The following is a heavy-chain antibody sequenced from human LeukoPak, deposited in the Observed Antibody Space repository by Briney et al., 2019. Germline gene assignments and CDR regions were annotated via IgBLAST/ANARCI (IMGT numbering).Heavy chain of an antibody. CDR3: AKDRDWNAHYFDY. CDR1: GFTFSSYA. V-gene: IGHV3-30*04. J-gene: IGHJ4*02. Sequence: GRSLRLSCAASGFTFSSYAMHWVRQAPGKGLEWVAVISYDGSNKYYADSVKGRFTISRDNSKNTLYLQMNSLRAEDTAVYYCAKDRDWNAHYFDYWGQGTLVTVSS. D-gene: IGHD1-1*01. CDR2: ISYDGSNK.